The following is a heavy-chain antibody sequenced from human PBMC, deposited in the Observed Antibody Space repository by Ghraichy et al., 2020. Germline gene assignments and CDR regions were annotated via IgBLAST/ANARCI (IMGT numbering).Heavy chain of an antibody. D-gene: IGHD3-10*01. CDR3: AKTSSDGSGRYFYYYMDV. CDR2: ISCSGGPT. Sequence: GGSLRLSCAASGFTFSNYGMSRVRQAPGKGLEWVSFISCSGGPTYYAHSVKGRFTISRDNSENTLYRQRNSLRVEDTAVYFCAKTSSDGSGRYFYYYMDVWGKGTTVTVSS. CDR1: GFTFSNYG. J-gene: IGHJ6*03. V-gene: IGHV3-23*01.